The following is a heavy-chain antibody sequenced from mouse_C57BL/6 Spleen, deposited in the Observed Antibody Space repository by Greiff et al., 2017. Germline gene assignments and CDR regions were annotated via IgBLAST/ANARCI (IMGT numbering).Heavy chain of an antibody. D-gene: IGHD1-1*01. J-gene: IGHJ2*01. V-gene: IGHV1-72*01. Sequence: VQLQQPGAELVTPGASVPLSCKASGYTFTSSWMHWVKQRPGRGLEWIGRIDPFRVGTKYHEKFKSKATLTVDKPSSTDYMQLSSLTSEDSAVYYCAREGTTYYFDYWGQGTTLTVAA. CDR3: AREGTTYYFDY. CDR2: IDPFRVGT. CDR1: GYTFTSSW.